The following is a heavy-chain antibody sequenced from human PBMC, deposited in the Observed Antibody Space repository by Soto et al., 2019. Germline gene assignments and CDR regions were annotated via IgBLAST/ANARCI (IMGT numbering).Heavy chain of an antibody. CDR2: ISYDGSNK. CDR3: AKVRDYVWGRPSTYYYYHCRYG. CDR1: TIIFSSDR. D-gene: IGHD3-16*01. J-gene: IGHJ6*02. Sequence: AGCVRQSVATATIIFSSDRRHWDHQAPGKGLEWVAVISYDGSNKYYADSVKGRFTISRDNSKNTLYLQMNSLRAEDTAVYYCAKVRDYVWGRPSTYYYYHCRYGCGQGTTVTVSS. V-gene: IGHV3-30*18.